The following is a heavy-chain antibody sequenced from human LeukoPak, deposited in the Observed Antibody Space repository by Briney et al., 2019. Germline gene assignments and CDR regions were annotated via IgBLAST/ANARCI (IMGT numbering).Heavy chain of an antibody. CDR2: ISGSGRST. V-gene: IGHV3-23*01. CDR1: GFTFSSSA. D-gene: IGHD6-13*01. CDR3: AKDGYSSSWYNWFDP. Sequence: GGSLRLSCAASGFTFSSSARSWVRQAPGKGLEWVSAISGSGRSTYYADSVKRRFTISRDNSKNTLYLQMNSLRAEDTAVYHCAKDGYSSSWYNWFDPWGQGTLVTVSS. J-gene: IGHJ5*02.